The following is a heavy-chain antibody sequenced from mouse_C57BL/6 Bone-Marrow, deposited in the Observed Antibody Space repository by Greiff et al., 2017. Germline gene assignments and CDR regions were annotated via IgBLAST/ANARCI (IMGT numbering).Heavy chain of an antibody. D-gene: IGHD1-1*01. Sequence: QVQLQQPGAELVMPGASVKLSCKASGYTFTSYWMHWVKQRPGQGLEWIGEIDPSDSYTNYNQKFKGKSTLTVDKSSSTAYMQLSSLPSEDSAVYYCARAGNYYGSSYGDYWGQGTTLTVSS. CDR3: ARAGNYYGSSYGDY. V-gene: IGHV1-69*01. CDR1: GYTFTSYW. J-gene: IGHJ2*01. CDR2: IDPSDSYT.